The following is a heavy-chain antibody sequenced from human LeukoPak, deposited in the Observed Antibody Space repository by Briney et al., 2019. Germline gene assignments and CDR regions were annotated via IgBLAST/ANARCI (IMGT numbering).Heavy chain of an antibody. CDR2: IYRGGST. CDR3: TLRGSGSHYEGASAY. Sequence: GGSLRLSCAASGFTVTSDCMSWVLQAPGKGLEGVSVIYRGGSTYYADSVQGRFTISRDKTNNTLYPQMNSLRADDTAVYYCTLRGSGSHYEGASAYWGQGTLVTVSS. CDR1: GFTVTSDC. D-gene: IGHD3-10*01. J-gene: IGHJ4*02. V-gene: IGHV3-66*01.